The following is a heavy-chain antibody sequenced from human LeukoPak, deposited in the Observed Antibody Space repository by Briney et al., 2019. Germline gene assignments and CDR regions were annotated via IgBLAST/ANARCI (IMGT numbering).Heavy chain of an antibody. V-gene: IGHV4-59*01. D-gene: IGHD5-18*01. CDR3: AGGGSDGYSYGSFYYMDV. Sequence: PSETPSLTCTVSGGSISSYYWSWIRQPPGKGLEWIGYIYYSGSTNYNPSLKSRVTISVDTSKNQFSLKLSSVTAADTAVYYCAGGGSDGYSYGSFYYMDVWGKGTTVTVSS. CDR1: GGSISSYY. CDR2: IYYSGST. J-gene: IGHJ6*03.